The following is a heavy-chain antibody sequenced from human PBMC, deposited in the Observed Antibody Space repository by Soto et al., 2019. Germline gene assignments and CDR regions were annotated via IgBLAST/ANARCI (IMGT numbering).Heavy chain of an antibody. Sequence: QVQLQQSGPGLVKPSETLSLTCTVSGMSIDKYYCSWIRQSAGKGLEWIGRIYSSGINNYNPSLKSQVTMSVDMSKSQLSLNVGSVTAADKAVYYCVRDVGGSGWFAPWGQGTLVTVSS. CDR3: VRDVGGSGWFAP. CDR2: IYSSGIN. CDR1: GMSIDKYY. V-gene: IGHV4-4*07. J-gene: IGHJ5*02.